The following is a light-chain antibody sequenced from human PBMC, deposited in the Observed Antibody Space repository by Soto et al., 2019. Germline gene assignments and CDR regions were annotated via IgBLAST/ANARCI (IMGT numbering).Light chain of an antibody. V-gene: IGLV1-40*01. Sequence: QSVLTQPPSVSGAPGQRVTISCTGSSSNIGPTYDVHWYQQLPGTAPKLLLYANTNRPSGVPDRFSGSKSGTSASLAITGLQAEDEADYFCQSYDSSLSGYVFGTGTKVTVL. CDR1: SSNIGPTYD. CDR3: QSYDSSLSGYV. CDR2: ANT. J-gene: IGLJ1*01.